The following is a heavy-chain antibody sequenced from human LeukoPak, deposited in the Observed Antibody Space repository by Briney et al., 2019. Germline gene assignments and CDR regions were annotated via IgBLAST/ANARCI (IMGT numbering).Heavy chain of an antibody. V-gene: IGHV4-30-4*08. Sequence: SHTLSLTCTVSGGSISIGDYYWSWIRQPPGKGLEWIGYIYYSGSTYYNQSLKIRVNMSLDTSKNQFSLKLSSVTAADTAVYYCARVGDIVVVPAAIPFDPWGQGTLVTVSS. J-gene: IGHJ5*02. CDR2: IYYSGST. CDR1: GGSISIGDYY. CDR3: ARVGDIVVVPAAIPFDP. D-gene: IGHD2-2*01.